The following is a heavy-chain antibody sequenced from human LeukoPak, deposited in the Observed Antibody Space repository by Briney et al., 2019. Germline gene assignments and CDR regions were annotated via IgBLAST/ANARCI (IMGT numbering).Heavy chain of an antibody. V-gene: IGHV3-23*01. CDR2: ISGSGGST. CDR1: GVTLSTYA. CDR3: AKEVSYGYGYYFDY. D-gene: IGHD5-18*01. J-gene: IGHJ4*02. Sequence: SGGSLRLSCAASGVTLSTYAMSWARQAPGKGLEWVSAISGSGGSTYYADSVKGRFTISRDNSKNTLYLQMNSLRAEDTAVYYCAKEVSYGYGYYFDYWGQGTLVTVSS.